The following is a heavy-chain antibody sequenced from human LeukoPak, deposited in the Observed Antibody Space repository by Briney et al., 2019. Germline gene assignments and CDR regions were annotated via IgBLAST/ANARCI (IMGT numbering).Heavy chain of an antibody. CDR1: GGSISTYY. CDR3: ARESGLWPKYNYGMDV. Sequence: SETLSLTCTVSGGSISTYYWSWIRQPVGKGLEWIGRIYRSGSTNYNPSLKSRVTMSVDTSKNQFSLKLSSLTAADTAVYYCARESGLWPKYNYGMDVWGQGTTVTVSS. J-gene: IGHJ6*02. D-gene: IGHD5-18*01. CDR2: IYRSGST. V-gene: IGHV4-4*07.